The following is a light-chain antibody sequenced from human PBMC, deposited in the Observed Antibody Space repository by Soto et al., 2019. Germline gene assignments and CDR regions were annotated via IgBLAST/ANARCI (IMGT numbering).Light chain of an antibody. J-gene: IGLJ1*01. CDR3: AAWDDSLNGYV. CDR2: SNN. V-gene: IGLV1-44*01. Sequence: QSVLTQPPSASGTPGQRVTISCSGSSSNIGSNAGKWYQQIQGTSPKLLIYSNNQRPSGVPDRFSGSKSGTSASLAISGLRSEDESGYYCAAWDDSLNGYVFGTGTKVTVL. CDR1: SSNIGSNA.